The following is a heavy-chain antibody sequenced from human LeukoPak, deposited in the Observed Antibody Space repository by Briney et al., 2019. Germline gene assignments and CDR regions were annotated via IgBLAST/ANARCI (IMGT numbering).Heavy chain of an antibody. D-gene: IGHD3-22*01. V-gene: IGHV1-2*02. CDR2: INPNSGGT. CDR1: GYTFTGYY. CDR3: ARFRIFYDSSGYNDAFDI. J-gene: IGHJ3*02. Sequence: ASVTVSCKASGYTFTGYYMHWVRQAPGQGLEWMGWINPNSGGTNYAQKFQGRVTMTRDTSISTAYMELSRLRSDDTAVYYCARFRIFYDSSGYNDAFDIWGQGTMVTVSS.